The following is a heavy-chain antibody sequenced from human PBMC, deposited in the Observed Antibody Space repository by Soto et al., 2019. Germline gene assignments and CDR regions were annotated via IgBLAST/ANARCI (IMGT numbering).Heavy chain of an antibody. Sequence: ASVKVSCKASGYTFTSYDINWVRQATGQGLEWMGWMNPNSGNTGYAQKFQGRVTMTRNTSISTAYMELSSLRSEDTAVYYCARGLVWLPATHWFDPWGQGTLVTVSS. J-gene: IGHJ5*02. D-gene: IGHD2-15*01. CDR3: ARGLVWLPATHWFDP. CDR2: MNPNSGNT. CDR1: GYTFTSYD. V-gene: IGHV1-8*01.